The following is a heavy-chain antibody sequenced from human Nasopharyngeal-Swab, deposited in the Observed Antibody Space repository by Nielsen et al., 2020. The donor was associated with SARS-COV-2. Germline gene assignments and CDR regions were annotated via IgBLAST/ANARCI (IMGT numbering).Heavy chain of an antibody. D-gene: IGHD2-2*01. CDR3: ARGLSGVVPAPILGLGPHYYFYYMDV. Sequence: SETLSLTCAVYGGSFSGYSWTWIRQPPGRGLEWIGEINHSGSTNYNPSLKSRVTISVDTSKSQFSLKLTSVTAADTSVYYCARGLSGVVPAPILGLGPHYYFYYMDVWGKGTTVTVSS. CDR1: GGSFSGYS. V-gene: IGHV4-34*01. J-gene: IGHJ6*03. CDR2: INHSGST.